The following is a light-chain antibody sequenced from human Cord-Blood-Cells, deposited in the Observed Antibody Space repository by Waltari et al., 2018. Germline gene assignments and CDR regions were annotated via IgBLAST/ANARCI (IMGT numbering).Light chain of an antibody. CDR1: QSISSW. V-gene: IGKV1-5*01. Sequence: GDRVTITCRASQSISSWLAWYQQKPGKAPKLLIYDATSLESGVPARFSGSGSGTEFPLTISSLHPDDFATYYCQQYNSYSPMYTFGQGTKLEIK. CDR2: DAT. J-gene: IGKJ2*01. CDR3: QQYNSYSPMYT.